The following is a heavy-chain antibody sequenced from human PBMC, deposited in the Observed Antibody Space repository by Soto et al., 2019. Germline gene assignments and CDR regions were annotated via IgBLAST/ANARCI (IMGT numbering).Heavy chain of an antibody. CDR1: GGSFSGYY. Sequence: PSETLSLTCAVYGGSFSGYYWSWIRQPPGKGLEWIGEINHSGSTNYNPSIKSRVTISVDTSKNQFSLKLSSVTAADTAVYYCASNSAGRYYYYYYGMDVWGQGTTVTVSS. V-gene: IGHV4-34*01. D-gene: IGHD3-10*01. J-gene: IGHJ6*02. CDR2: INHSGST. CDR3: ASNSAGRYYYYYYGMDV.